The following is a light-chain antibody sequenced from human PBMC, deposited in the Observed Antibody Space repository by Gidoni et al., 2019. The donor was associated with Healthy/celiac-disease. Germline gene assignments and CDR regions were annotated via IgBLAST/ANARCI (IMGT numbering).Light chain of an antibody. J-gene: IGLJ1*01. CDR1: SLRSYY. V-gene: IGLV3-19*01. CDR2: GKN. Sequence: SSDLTQDPAVSVSLGQTVRITCQGDSLRSYYASWSQQKPGQAHVLVIDGKNNRPSGIPDRFTGSSSGNTASLTITVAQAEDEADYYCNSRDSSGNPLYVFGTGTKVTVL. CDR3: NSRDSSGNPLYV.